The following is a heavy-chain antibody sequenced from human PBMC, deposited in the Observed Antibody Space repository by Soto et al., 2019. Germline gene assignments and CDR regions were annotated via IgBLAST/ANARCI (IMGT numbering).Heavy chain of an antibody. D-gene: IGHD6-6*01. Sequence: QVQLVQSGAEVKKPGASVKVSCKASGYSFITYGITWVRQAPGQGLEWMGWISTYNGNTNYAQKLLGRLTMTPDTPTTTGYMELRSLRSDDTAVYYCARDPPTSSIRARDYYYAMDVWGQGTTVTVSS. CDR1: GYSFITYG. CDR2: ISTYNGNT. V-gene: IGHV1-18*01. J-gene: IGHJ6*02. CDR3: ARDPPTSSIRARDYYYAMDV.